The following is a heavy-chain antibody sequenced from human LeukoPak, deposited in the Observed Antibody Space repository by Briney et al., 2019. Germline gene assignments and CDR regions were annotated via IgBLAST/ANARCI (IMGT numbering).Heavy chain of an antibody. J-gene: IGHJ6*04. Sequence: GGSLRLSCAASGLTFSTYTMNWVRQAPGKGLEWVSSISTSSSYIYYADSVKGRFTTSRDNAKNTLYLQIHSLRAEDTAVYYCARDLHVWGKGTTVTISS. CDR3: ARDLHV. D-gene: IGHD5/OR15-5a*01. CDR1: GLTFSTYT. V-gene: IGHV3-21*01. CDR2: ISTSSSYI.